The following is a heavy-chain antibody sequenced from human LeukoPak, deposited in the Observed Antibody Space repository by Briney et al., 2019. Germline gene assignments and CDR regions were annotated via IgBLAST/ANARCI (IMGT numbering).Heavy chain of an antibody. D-gene: IGHD6-19*01. J-gene: IGHJ4*02. CDR3: ARGKSSDVAVAGTRYYFDY. CDR2: INHSGST. Sequence: SETLSLTCAVYGGSFSGYYWSWIRQPPGKGLEWIGEINHSGSTNYNPSLKSRVTISVDTSKNQFSLKLSSVTAADTAVYYCARGKSSDVAVAGTRYYFDYWGQGTLVTVSS. V-gene: IGHV4-34*01. CDR1: GGSFSGYY.